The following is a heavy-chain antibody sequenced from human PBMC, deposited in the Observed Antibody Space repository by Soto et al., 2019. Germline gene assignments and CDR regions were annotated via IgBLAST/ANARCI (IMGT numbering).Heavy chain of an antibody. J-gene: IGHJ6*02. CDR1: GFTFSGHW. D-gene: IGHD5-18*01. Sequence: PGGSLRLSCAASGFTFSGHWMHWVRQAPGKGLVWVSRINSDGTSTIYADSVKGRFTISRDNAKNTLYLQMNSLRVEDTAVYYCASGYNYIIGFGMDVWGQGTTVTVSS. V-gene: IGHV3-74*01. CDR3: ASGYNYIIGFGMDV. CDR2: INSDGTST.